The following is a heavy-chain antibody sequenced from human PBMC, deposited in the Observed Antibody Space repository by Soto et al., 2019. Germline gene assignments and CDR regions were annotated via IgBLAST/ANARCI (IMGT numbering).Heavy chain of an antibody. CDR2: ISGSGRGGST. CDR3: AKDNVIPALTTPYYSYAMDV. Sequence: EVQLLESGGGLVQPGGSLRLSCAASGFTFGSYAMSWVRQTPGKGLEWISTISGSGRGGSTYYVDSVKGRFTISRDNSKNTLYRQMNSLRAEDTAVYYCAKDNVIPALTTPYYSYAMDVWGQGTTVTVSS. V-gene: IGHV3-23*01. J-gene: IGHJ6*02. CDR1: GFTFGSYA. D-gene: IGHD2-2*01.